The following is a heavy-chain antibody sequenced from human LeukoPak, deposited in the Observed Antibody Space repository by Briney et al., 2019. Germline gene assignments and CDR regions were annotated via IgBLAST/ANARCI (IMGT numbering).Heavy chain of an antibody. CDR3: ARALYSSSSEDFDY. CDR2: IIPIFGTA. V-gene: IGHV1-69*13. D-gene: IGHD6-6*01. J-gene: IGHJ4*02. CDR1: GDTFSSYA. Sequence: GASVKVSCKASGDTFSSYAISWVRQAPGQGLEWMGGIIPIFGTANYAQKFQGRATITADESTSTAYMELSSLRSEDTAVYYCARALYSSSSEDFDYWGQGTLVTVSS.